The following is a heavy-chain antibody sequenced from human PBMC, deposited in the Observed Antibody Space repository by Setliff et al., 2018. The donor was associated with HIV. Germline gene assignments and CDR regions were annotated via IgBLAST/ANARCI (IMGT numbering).Heavy chain of an antibody. CDR1: GFTFSSYN. V-gene: IGHV3-21*01. CDR2: ITSSSGYM. J-gene: IGHJ4*02. CDR3: ALAGRAVYY. D-gene: IGHD6-19*01. Sequence: GGSLRLSCAASGFTFSSYNMNWVRQAPGKGLEWVSSITSSSGYMYYADSVKGRFTISRDNAKNSLYLQMNSLRAEDTAVYYCALAGRAVYYWGQGTLVTVSS.